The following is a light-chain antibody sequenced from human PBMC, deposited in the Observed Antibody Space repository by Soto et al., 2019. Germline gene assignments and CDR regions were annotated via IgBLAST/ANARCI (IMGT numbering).Light chain of an antibody. CDR1: QSVSSY. Sequence: EIVLTQSPATLSLSPGERATRSCRASQSVSSYLAWYQQKPGQAPRLLIYDASNRATGIPARFSGSGSGTDFTLTISSLEPEDVAVYYCQQRSNWPPSITFGQGTRLEIK. V-gene: IGKV3-11*01. CDR3: QQRSNWPPSIT. J-gene: IGKJ5*01. CDR2: DAS.